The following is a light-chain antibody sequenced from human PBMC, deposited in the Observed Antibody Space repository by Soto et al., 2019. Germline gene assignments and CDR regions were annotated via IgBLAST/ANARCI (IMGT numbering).Light chain of an antibody. CDR3: AAWDDSRNGYV. J-gene: IGLJ1*01. V-gene: IGLV1-44*01. CDR2: SND. Sequence: QSALTQPPSASGTPGQRVTISCSGSSSNIGSNTVNWFQQPPGTAPKLLISSNDQRPSGVPDRFSGSKSGTSASLAISGLQSEDEADYYCAAWDDSRNGYVFGTGTKVTVL. CDR1: SSNIGSNT.